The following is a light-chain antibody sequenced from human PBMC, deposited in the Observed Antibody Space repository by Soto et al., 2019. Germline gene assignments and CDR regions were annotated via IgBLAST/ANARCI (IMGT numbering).Light chain of an antibody. CDR2: GAS. J-gene: IGKJ1*01. CDR3: QHSYSRPWT. V-gene: IGKV1-39*01. CDR1: QSISNS. Sequence: DIRMTQSPSSLSASVGYRFTITCRASQSISNSLNWYQQKPGRAPKLLIYGASTLQSGVPLRLSGGGSGTDFTLTISSLKTEDFATYYCQHSYSRPWTFGHGTKVDIK.